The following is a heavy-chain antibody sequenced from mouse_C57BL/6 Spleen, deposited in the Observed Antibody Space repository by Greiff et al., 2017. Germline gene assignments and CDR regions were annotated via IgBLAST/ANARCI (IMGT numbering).Heavy chain of an antibody. V-gene: IGHV14-4*01. J-gene: IGHJ4*01. D-gene: IGHD1-1*01. CDR2: IDPENGDT. Sequence: VQLQQSGAELVRPGASVKLSCTASGFNIKDDYMHWVKQRPEQGLEWIGWIDPENGDTEYASKFQGKATITADTSSNTAYLQLSSLTSEDTAVYYCTTGGDYYGSSRGDYWGQGTSVTVSS. CDR1: GFNIKDDY. CDR3: TTGGDYYGSSRGDY.